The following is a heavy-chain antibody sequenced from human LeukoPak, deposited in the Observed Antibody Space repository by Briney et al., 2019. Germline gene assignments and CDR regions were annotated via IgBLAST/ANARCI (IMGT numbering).Heavy chain of an antibody. Sequence: GGSLRVSCAASGFTFSSYSMNWVRQAPGKGLEWVSSISSSSSYIYYADSVKGRFTISRDNAKNSLYLQMNSLRAEDTAVYYCARDPSYCSSTSCYTLYYYGMDVWGQGTTVTVSS. CDR3: ARDPSYCSSTSCYTLYYYGMDV. V-gene: IGHV3-21*01. D-gene: IGHD2-2*02. CDR1: GFTFSSYS. CDR2: ISSSSSYI. J-gene: IGHJ6*02.